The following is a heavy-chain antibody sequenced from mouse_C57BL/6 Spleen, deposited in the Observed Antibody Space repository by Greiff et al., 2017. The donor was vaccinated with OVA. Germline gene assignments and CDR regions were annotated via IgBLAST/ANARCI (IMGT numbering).Heavy chain of an antibody. V-gene: IGHV1-9*01. CDR2: ILPGSGST. J-gene: IGHJ2*01. Sequence: VKVVESGAELMKPGASVKLSCKATGYTFTGYWIEWVKQRPGHGLEWIGEILPGSGSTNYNEKFKGKATFTADTSSNTAYMQLSSLTTEDSAIYYCARGRDYYGSSLYYFDYWGQGTTLTVSS. CDR1: GYTFTGYW. CDR3: ARGRDYYGSSLYYFDY. D-gene: IGHD1-1*01.